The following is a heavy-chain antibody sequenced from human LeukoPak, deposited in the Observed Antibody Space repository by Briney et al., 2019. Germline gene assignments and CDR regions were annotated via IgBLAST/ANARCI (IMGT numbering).Heavy chain of an antibody. Sequence: IPSETLSLTCTVSGYSISSGYYWGWIRQPPGKGLEWIGTIFHSGSTFYNPSLKSRVAISIDTSKNQFSLKLTSVTAADTAIFYCARHGRIVAARHHPFDHWGQGSLVTVSS. CDR3: ARHGRIVAARHHPFDH. CDR2: IFHSGST. CDR1: GYSISSGYY. J-gene: IGHJ4*02. D-gene: IGHD6-13*01. V-gene: IGHV4-38-2*02.